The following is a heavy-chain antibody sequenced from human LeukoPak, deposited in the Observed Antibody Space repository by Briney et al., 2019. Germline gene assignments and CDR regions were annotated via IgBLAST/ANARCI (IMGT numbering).Heavy chain of an antibody. Sequence: GGSLRLSCTASGFSFSNYWMSWVRQAPGKGLEWVASIKQDESEKYYVDSVKGRFTTSRDNAKSSLYLQMNALRGEDTAVYYCARLVGDVTTWDCWGQGTLVTVSS. V-gene: IGHV3-7*03. CDR1: GFSFSNYW. J-gene: IGHJ4*02. CDR3: ARLVGDVTTWDC. D-gene: IGHD1-26*01. CDR2: IKQDESEK.